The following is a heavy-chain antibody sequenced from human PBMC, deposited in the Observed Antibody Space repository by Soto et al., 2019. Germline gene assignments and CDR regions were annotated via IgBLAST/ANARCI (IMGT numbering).Heavy chain of an antibody. CDR1: GYSFTKYH. CDR3: AGVAGRKNARFDT. D-gene: IGHD1-1*01. J-gene: IGHJ4*02. Sequence: ASVKVSCKASGYSFTKYHMHWVRQAPGQGLEWMGWINPGSGVTNQAQKFQGRVTMTRDTSITTTYMELNSLTSDDTAVYYCAGVAGRKNARFDTWGQGALVTVSS. CDR2: INPGSGVT. V-gene: IGHV1-2*02.